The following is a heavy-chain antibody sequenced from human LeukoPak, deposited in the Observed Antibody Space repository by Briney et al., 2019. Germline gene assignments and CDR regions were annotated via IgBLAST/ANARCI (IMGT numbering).Heavy chain of an antibody. V-gene: IGHV4-34*01. D-gene: IGHD5-24*01. CDR3: ARVSSGYNSRGTDY. CDR1: GGSFSGYY. Sequence: PSETLSLTCAVYGGSFSGYYWSWIRQPPGKGLEWIGEINHSGSTNYNPSLKSRVTLSVDTSKNQFSLKLSSVTAADTAVYYCARVSSGYNSRGTDYWGQGTLVTVSS. J-gene: IGHJ4*02. CDR2: INHSGST.